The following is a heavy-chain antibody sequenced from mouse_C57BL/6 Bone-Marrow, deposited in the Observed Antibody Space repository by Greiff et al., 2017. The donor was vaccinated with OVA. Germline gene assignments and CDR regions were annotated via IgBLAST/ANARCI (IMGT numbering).Heavy chain of an antibody. CDR2: IDPSDSET. CDR1: GYTFTSYW. V-gene: IGHV1-52*01. CDR3: ARGGDSSGYPYYFDY. Sequence: QVQLQQSGAELVRPGSSVKLSCKASGYTFTSYWMHWVKQRPIQGLEWIGNIDPSDSETHYNQKFKDKATLTVDKSSSTAYMQLSSLTSEDSAVYYCARGGDSSGYPYYFDYWGQGTTLTVSS. J-gene: IGHJ2*01. D-gene: IGHD3-2*02.